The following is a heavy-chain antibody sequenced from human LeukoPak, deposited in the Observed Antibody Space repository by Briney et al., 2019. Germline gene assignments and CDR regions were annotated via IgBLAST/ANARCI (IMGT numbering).Heavy chain of an antibody. Sequence: PSETLPLTCTVSGGSISSSSYYWGWIRQPPGKGLEWIGSIYYSGSTYYNPSLKSRVTISVDTSKNQFSLKLSSVTAADTAVYYCARDYYGSGSYYSYYYYYGMDVWGQGTTVTVSS. D-gene: IGHD3-10*01. CDR2: IYYSGST. J-gene: IGHJ6*02. CDR3: ARDYYGSGSYYSYYYYYGMDV. V-gene: IGHV4-39*02. CDR1: GGSISSSSYY.